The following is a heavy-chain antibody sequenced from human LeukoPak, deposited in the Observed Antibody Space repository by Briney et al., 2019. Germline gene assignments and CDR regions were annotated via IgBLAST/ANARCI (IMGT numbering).Heavy chain of an antibody. Sequence: SETLSLTCTVSGGSISSYYWSWIRQPPGKGLEWIGYIYYSGSTNYNPSLKSRVTISVDTSKNQFSLKLSSVTAADTAVYYCARRTGYSSGWHPFAYWFDPWGQGTLVTVSS. CDR2: IYYSGST. CDR3: ARRTGYSSGWHPFAYWFDP. J-gene: IGHJ5*02. CDR1: GGSISSYY. D-gene: IGHD6-19*01. V-gene: IGHV4-59*08.